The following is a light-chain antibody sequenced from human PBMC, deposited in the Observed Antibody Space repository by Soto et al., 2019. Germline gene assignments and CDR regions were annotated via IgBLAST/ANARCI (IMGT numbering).Light chain of an antibody. CDR3: QQYGSSPWT. Sequence: EMVWTKSPGTRSFAPGKRATLSCRASQSVSSSYLAWYQQKPGQDPRPRSYGASSRATGIPDRFSGSGSGTDCTLTISRLEPEDVAVYYCQQYGSSPWTFGQGTKVEIK. V-gene: IGKV3-20*01. CDR1: QSVSSSY. J-gene: IGKJ1*01. CDR2: GAS.